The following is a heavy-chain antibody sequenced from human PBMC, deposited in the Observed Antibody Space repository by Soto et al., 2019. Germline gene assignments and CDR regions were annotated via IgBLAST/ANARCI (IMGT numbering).Heavy chain of an antibody. J-gene: IGHJ4*02. D-gene: IGHD3-22*01. CDR1: GFTFSSYS. CDR3: ARDRSYYDSSEVVDY. CDR2: ISSSSSYI. Sequence: GGSLRLSCAASGFTFSSYSMNWVRQAPGKGLEWVSSISSSSSYIYYADSVKGRFTISRDNAKNSLYLQMNRLRAEDTAVYYCARDRSYYDSSEVVDYWGQGTLVTVSS. V-gene: IGHV3-21*01.